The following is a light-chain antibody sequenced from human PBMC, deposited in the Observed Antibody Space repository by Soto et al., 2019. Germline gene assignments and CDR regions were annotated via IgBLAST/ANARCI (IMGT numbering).Light chain of an antibody. CDR3: RSYTSSSTQV. CDR1: SSDVGGYNY. J-gene: IGLJ2*01. Sequence: QSALTQPASVSGSPGQSITISCTGTSSDVGGYNYVSWYQQHPGKAPKLMIYDVSNRPSGVSNRFSGSKSGNTASLTISGHEAEDEADYYCRSYTSSSTQVFGGGTKLTVL. V-gene: IGLV2-14*01. CDR2: DVS.